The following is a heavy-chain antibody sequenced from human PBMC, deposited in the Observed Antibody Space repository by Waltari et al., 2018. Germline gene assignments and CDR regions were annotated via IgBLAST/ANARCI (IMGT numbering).Heavy chain of an antibody. CDR2: ISWNGDE. D-gene: IGHD1-26*01. Sequence: QITLKESAPTLVKPTQTLTLTCTFSGFSLTSGTVGVGWIRQPPGKALEWVALISWNGDEKYRPSPKDRLTITKDPSKNQVVLTMTNVDPMDTATYYCAHGEGYSNSGGYYLEYFDHWGQGALVTVSS. V-gene: IGHV2-5*01. CDR3: AHGEGYSNSGGYYLEYFDH. CDR1: GFSLTSGTVG. J-gene: IGHJ1*01.